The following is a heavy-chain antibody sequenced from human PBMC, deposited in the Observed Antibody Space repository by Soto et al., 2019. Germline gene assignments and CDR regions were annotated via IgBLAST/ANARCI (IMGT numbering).Heavy chain of an antibody. CDR3: ARLAKEGSYYYYGMDV. Sequence: GESLKISCKGSGYSFTSYWISRVRQMPGKGLEWMGRIDPSDSYTNYSPSFQGHVTISADKSISTAYLQWSSLKASDTAMYYCARLAKEGSYYYYGMDVWGQGTTVTVSS. V-gene: IGHV5-10-1*01. CDR2: IDPSDSYT. CDR1: GYSFTSYW. J-gene: IGHJ6*02.